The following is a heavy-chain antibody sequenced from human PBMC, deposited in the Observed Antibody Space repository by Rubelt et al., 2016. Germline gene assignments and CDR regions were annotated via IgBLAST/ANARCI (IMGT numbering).Heavy chain of an antibody. Sequence: QVQLQESGPGLVKPSETLSLTCSVSGGSISSYYWSWIRQPPGKGLEWIGYIYYSGSTNYNPSLKSRVTISVDTSKNQLSLKLGFGTAAATAVYYCARHQRDSSSSPLPYWGQGTLVTVSS. CDR3: ARHQRDSSSSPLPY. D-gene: IGHD6-6*01. J-gene: IGHJ4*02. CDR1: GGSISSYY. V-gene: IGHV4-59*08. CDR2: IYYSGST.